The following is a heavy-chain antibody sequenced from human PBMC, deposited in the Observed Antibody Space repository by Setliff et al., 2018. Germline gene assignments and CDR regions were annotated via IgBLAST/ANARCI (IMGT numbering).Heavy chain of an antibody. J-gene: IGHJ4*02. CDR2: ISSSSSYI. CDR3: ASAAQPRTTATTYFDY. Sequence: GGSLRLSCAASGFTFSSYSMNWVRQAPGKGLEWVSSISSSSSYIYYADSVKGRFTISRDNAKNSLYLQMNSLRAEDTAVYYCASAAQPRTTATTYFDYWGQGTLVTVSS. V-gene: IGHV3-21*01. CDR1: GFTFSSYS. D-gene: IGHD4-17*01.